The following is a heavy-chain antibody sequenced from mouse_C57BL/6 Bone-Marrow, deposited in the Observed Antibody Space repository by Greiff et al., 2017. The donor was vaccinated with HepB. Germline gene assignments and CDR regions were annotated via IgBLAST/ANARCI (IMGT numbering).Heavy chain of an antibody. D-gene: IGHD2-4*01. CDR1: GYTFTSYG. V-gene: IGHV1-81*01. J-gene: IGHJ3*01. CDR3: ARRRVYDDYDVRFAY. Sequence: VQLQESGAELARPGASVKLSCKASGYTFTSYGISWVKQRTGQGLEWIGEIYPRSGNTYYNEKFKGKATLTADKSSSTAYMEIRSLTSEDSAVYFCARRRVYDDYDVRFAYWGQGTLVTVSA. CDR2: IYPRSGNT.